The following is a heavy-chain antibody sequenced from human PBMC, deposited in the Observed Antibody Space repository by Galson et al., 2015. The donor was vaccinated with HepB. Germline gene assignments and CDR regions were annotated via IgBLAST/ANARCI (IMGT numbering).Heavy chain of an antibody. CDR1: GFPFNTFA. D-gene: IGHD1-14*01. CDR3: AKGYGYYDS. Sequence: SLRLSCAASGFPFNTFAMTWVRQAPGKGLEWVPVITGGGEHTYHADSVKGRLSISRDNTRNTLFLHMKSLRVDDTATYYCAKGYGYYDSWGQGTLVTVSP. J-gene: IGHJ4*02. CDR2: ITGGGEHT. V-gene: IGHV3-23*01.